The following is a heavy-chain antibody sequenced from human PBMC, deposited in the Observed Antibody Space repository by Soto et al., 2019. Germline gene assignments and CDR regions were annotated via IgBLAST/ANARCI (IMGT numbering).Heavy chain of an antibody. CDR2: ISSSSSYI. V-gene: IGHV3-21*01. CDR3: ARVRGYSYGSLDY. Sequence: EVQLVESGGGLVKPGGSLRLSCAASGFTFSSYSMNWVRQAPGKGLEWVSSISSSSSYIYYADSVKGRFTISRDNAKNSLYLQMISLRAEDTAVYYCARVRGYSYGSLDYWGQGTLVTVSS. D-gene: IGHD5-18*01. J-gene: IGHJ4*02. CDR1: GFTFSSYS.